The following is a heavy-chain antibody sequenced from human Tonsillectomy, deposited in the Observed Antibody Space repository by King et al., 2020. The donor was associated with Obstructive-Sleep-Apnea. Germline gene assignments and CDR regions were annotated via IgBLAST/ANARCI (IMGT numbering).Heavy chain of an antibody. Sequence: VQLVESGGGVVQPGRSLRLSCAPSGFTFSSYGMHWVRQAPGKGLEWVAFIRYDGSKKYYADSVKGRFTISRDNSKNTLYLQINSLRAEDMGVYYCVKVDGLSLGSPAALYYYYAMDVWGQGTTVTVSS. D-gene: IGHD2-2*01. CDR1: GFTFSSYG. V-gene: IGHV3-30*02. CDR2: IRYDGSKK. J-gene: IGHJ6*02. CDR3: VKVDGLSLGSPAALYYYYAMDV.